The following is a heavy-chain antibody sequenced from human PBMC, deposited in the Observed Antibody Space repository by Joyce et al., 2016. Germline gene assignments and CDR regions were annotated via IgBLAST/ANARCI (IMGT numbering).Heavy chain of an antibody. V-gene: IGHV3-23*01. Sequence: EVQLLESGGDLVQPGGSLRLSCAASGFTFSSYAMNWVRQAPGKGLEWVSTISINGGSTYYADSVKGRFTISRDNSKNTLYLQINCLRAEDTAVYYCAREFRRTVTTYYFDYWGQGTLVTVST. CDR3: AREFRRTVTTYYFDY. CDR2: ISINGGST. CDR1: GFTFSSYA. J-gene: IGHJ4*02. D-gene: IGHD4-17*01.